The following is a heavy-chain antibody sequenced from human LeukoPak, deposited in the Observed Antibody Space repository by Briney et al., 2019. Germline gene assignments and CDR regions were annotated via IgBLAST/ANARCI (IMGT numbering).Heavy chain of an antibody. J-gene: IGHJ5*01. D-gene: IGHD6-19*01. Sequence: GGSLRLSCAASGFTFSSYSMNWVRQAPGKGLEWVAYLSSSGRTTHYADSVKGRFTISRDNGMNSLYLQMNSLRAEDTAVYYCARDSRPRGYSSSWFDSWGQGTLVTVSS. CDR3: ARDSRPRGYSSSWFDS. CDR2: LSSSGRTT. V-gene: IGHV3-48*04. CDR1: GFTFSSYS.